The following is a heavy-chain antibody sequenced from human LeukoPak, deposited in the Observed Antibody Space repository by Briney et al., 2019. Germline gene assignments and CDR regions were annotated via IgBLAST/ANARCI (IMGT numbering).Heavy chain of an antibody. V-gene: IGHV3-21*01. CDR2: ISSSSSYI. CDR1: GFTFSSYR. J-gene: IGHJ3*02. Sequence: PGGSLRLSCAASGFTFSSYRMNWVRQAPGKGLEWVSSISSSSSYIYYADSVKGRFTISRDNPKNSLYLQMNSLRAEDTAVYYCAADSGSDAFDIWGQGTMVTVSS. CDR3: AADSGSDAFDI. D-gene: IGHD1-26*01.